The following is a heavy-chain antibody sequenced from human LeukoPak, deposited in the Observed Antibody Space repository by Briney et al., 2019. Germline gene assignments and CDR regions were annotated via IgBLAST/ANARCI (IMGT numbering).Heavy chain of an antibody. CDR2: INGDGIST. J-gene: IGHJ6*02. CDR1: GFTFSNYW. D-gene: IGHD2-21*02. V-gene: IGHV3-74*01. Sequence: GGSLRLSCAASGFTFSNYWMHWVRQAPGKGLVWVSRINGDGISTGYADSVKGRFTVSRDSAKKTLYLQMNSLRAEDTAVYYCARDWRAYCGGDCYSYYYYYGMDVWGQGTTVTVSS. CDR3: ARDWRAYCGGDCYSYYYYYGMDV.